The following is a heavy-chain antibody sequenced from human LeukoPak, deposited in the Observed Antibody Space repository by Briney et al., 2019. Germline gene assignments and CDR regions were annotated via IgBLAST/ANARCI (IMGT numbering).Heavy chain of an antibody. J-gene: IGHJ4*02. V-gene: IGHV1-69*13. CDR3: ARARYYVDTAMVPFDY. CDR1: GGTFSSYA. CDR2: IIPIFGTA. D-gene: IGHD5-18*01. Sequence: GASVKVSCEASGGTFSSYAISWVRQAPGQGLEWMGWIIPIFGTANYAQKFQGRVTITADESTSTAYMELSSLRSEDTAVYYCARARYYVDTAMVPFDYWGQGTLVTASS.